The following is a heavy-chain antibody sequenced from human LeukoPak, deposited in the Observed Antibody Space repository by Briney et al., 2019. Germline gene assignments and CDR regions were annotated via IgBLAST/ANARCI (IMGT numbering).Heavy chain of an antibody. D-gene: IGHD6-19*01. J-gene: IGHJ4*02. CDR1: GFTVTNNY. Sequence: GGSLRLSCAVSGFTVTNNYMSWVRQAPGKGLEWVSVIYSGGGTFYSDSAKGRFTISRDFSKNTLYLQMSSLRADDTAVYYCARDSNGPAFWGQGTLVTVSS. CDR2: IYSGGGT. V-gene: IGHV3-53*01. CDR3: ARDSNGPAF.